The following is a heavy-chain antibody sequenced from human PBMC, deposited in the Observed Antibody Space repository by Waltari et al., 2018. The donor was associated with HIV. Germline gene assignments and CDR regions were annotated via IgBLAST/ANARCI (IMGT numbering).Heavy chain of an antibody. CDR1: GGPVTSRTYY. J-gene: IGHJ5*02. V-gene: IGHV4-39*07. CDR3: AGAPNGDFSWLDP. Sequence: QLQLQESGPGLVKPSETLSLTCTVSGGPVTSRTYYWGWIRQAPGRGLEWIGAISYSGSAYYNPSLESRVTISLDTSKNQFSLKLQSVTAADTAVYYCAGAPNGDFSWLDPWGQGTLVTVSS. D-gene: IGHD4-17*01. CDR2: ISYSGSA.